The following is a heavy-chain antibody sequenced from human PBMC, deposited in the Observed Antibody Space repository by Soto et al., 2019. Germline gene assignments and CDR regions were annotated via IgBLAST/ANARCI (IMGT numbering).Heavy chain of an antibody. CDR1: GFTFSSYV. CDR3: AREGGIYSAMIEVIRGDFQH. D-gene: IGHD3-22*01. CDR2: ISYDESNK. Sequence: HVQLVQSGGGVVQPGRSLRLSCAASGFTFSSYVMHWVRQAPGRGLEWVAVISYDESNKYYADSVKGRFTISRDNSKNTLYLQMNRLRAEDTAVYYCAREGGIYSAMIEVIRGDFQHWGQGTLVTVSS. V-gene: IGHV3-30-3*01. J-gene: IGHJ1*01.